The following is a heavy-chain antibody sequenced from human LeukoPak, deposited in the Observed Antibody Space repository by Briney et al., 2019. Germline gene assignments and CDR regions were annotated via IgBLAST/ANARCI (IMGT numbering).Heavy chain of an antibody. CDR2: INPSGGST. CDR1: GYTFTSYY. J-gene: IGHJ3*02. Sequence: GASVKVSCKASGYTFTSYYMHWVRQAPGQGLEWMGIINPSGGSTSYAQKFQGRVTMTRDTSTSTVYMELGSLRSEDTAVYYCARGYCSGGSCSRAFDIWGQGTMVTVSS. V-gene: IGHV1-46*01. CDR3: ARGYCSGGSCSRAFDI. D-gene: IGHD2-15*01.